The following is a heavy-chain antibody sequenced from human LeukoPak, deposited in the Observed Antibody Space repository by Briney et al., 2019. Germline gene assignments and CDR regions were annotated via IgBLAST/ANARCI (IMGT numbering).Heavy chain of an antibody. V-gene: IGHV3-49*04. Sequence: PGGSLRLSCAASGFSLSDNYITWVRQAPGKGLEWVGFIRSKAYGGTTEYAASVKGRFTISRDDSKSIAYLQMNSLKTEDTAVYYCTTAFVLWFGELLRPEADLDYWGQGTLVTVSS. D-gene: IGHD3-10*01. CDR2: IRSKAYGGTT. CDR1: GFSLSDNY. CDR3: TTAFVLWFGELLRPEADLDY. J-gene: IGHJ4*02.